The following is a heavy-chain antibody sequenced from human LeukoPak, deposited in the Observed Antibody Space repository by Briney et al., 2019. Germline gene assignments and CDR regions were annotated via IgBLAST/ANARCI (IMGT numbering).Heavy chain of an antibody. CDR3: AQDKMSEIGYYDY. J-gene: IGHJ4*02. V-gene: IGHV3-30*02. CDR1: GFPFHTFG. Sequence: PGGSLRLSCVASGFPFHTFGRHGVRQAPGKGLEWVAYIRYDGTYKYYSDSVKGRFTISRANSNNTVHLQMNRVRAGDTAMYYCAQDKMSEIGYYDYWGQGILVTVSS. CDR2: IRYDGTYK.